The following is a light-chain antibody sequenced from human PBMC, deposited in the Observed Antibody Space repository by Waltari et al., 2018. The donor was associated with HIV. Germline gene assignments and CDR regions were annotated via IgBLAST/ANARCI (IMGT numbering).Light chain of an antibody. CDR1: SSNIGAGCD. Sequence: QSELTQPPSVSGAPGQRVSISCTGSSSNIGAGCDVHWYQQLPGTAPKLLIYGNSNRPSGVPDRFSGSKFGTSASLAITGLQVEDEAAYYCQSYDSSHWVFGGGTKLTVL. CDR3: QSYDSSHWV. J-gene: IGLJ3*02. CDR2: GNS. V-gene: IGLV1-40*01.